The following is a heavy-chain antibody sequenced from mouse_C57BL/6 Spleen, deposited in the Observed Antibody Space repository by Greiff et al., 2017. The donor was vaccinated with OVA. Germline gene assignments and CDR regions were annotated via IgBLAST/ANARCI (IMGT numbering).Heavy chain of an antibody. CDR2: IYPGSGST. CDR1: GYTFTSYW. J-gene: IGHJ1*03. D-gene: IGHD1-1*01. Sequence: QVQLQQPGAELVKPGASVKMSCKASGYTFTSYWITWVKQRPGQGLEWIGDIYPGSGSTNYNEKFKGKAAFNATTASNTTYMQLSSLTTEDSAIYYCASTTVVAPGYFDVWGTGTTVTVSS. V-gene: IGHV1-55*01. CDR3: ASTTVVAPGYFDV.